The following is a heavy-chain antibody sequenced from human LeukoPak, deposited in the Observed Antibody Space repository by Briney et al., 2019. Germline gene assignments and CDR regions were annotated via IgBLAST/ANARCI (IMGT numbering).Heavy chain of an antibody. CDR2: IYSGGST. Sequence: GGSLRLSCAASGFTVSSNYMSWVRQAPGKGLEWVSVIYSGGSTYYADSVKGRFTISRDNSKNTLYLQMNSLRAEDTAVYYCARRGIKIAAAGNWFDPWGQGTLVTVSS. D-gene: IGHD6-13*01. CDR1: GFTVSSNY. CDR3: ARRGIKIAAAGNWFDP. V-gene: IGHV3-53*01. J-gene: IGHJ5*02.